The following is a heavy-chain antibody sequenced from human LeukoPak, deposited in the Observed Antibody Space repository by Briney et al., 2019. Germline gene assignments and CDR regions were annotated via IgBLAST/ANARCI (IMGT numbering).Heavy chain of an antibody. CDR1: GFTFSSYD. CDR3: ARDFTMVRGVILDY. CDR2: ISYDGSNK. Sequence: GGSLRLSCAASGFTFSSYDMHWVRQAPGKGLEWVALISYDGSNKYYADSVKGRLTISRDNSKNTLYLQMNSLRAEDTAVYYCARDFTMVRGVILDYWGQGTLVTVSS. V-gene: IGHV3-30*04. D-gene: IGHD3-10*01. J-gene: IGHJ4*02.